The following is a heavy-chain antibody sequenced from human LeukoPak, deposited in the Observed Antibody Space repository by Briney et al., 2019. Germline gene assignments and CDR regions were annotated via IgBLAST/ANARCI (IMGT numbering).Heavy chain of an antibody. CDR2: IRYDGSNK. CDR1: AFTFDNYG. D-gene: IGHD6-13*01. J-gene: IGHJ4*02. Sequence: GGSLRLSCAASAFTFDNYGMHWVRQAPGKGLEWVAFIRYDGSNKYYADSVKGRFTISRDNSKNTLYLQMNTLRAEDTAVYYCAKAPRAAGTPTFDYWGQGTLVTVSS. V-gene: IGHV3-30*02. CDR3: AKAPRAAGTPTFDY.